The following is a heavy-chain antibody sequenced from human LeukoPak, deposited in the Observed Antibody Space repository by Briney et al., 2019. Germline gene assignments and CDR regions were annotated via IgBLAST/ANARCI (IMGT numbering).Heavy chain of an antibody. V-gene: IGHV4-30-2*01. J-gene: IGHJ4*02. CDR3: ARGRYDDYVATVVQYFDY. D-gene: IGHD4-17*01. CDR2: IYHSGST. Sequence: SETLSLTCAVSGGSISSGGYSWSWIRQPPGKGLEWIGYIYHSGSTYYNPSLKSRVTISVDRSKNQFSLKLSSVTAADTAVYYCARGRYDDYVATVVQYFDYWGQGTLVTVSS. CDR1: GGSISSGGYS.